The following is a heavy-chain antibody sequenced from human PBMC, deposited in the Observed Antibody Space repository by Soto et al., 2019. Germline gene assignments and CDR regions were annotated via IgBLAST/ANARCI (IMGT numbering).Heavy chain of an antibody. J-gene: IGHJ4*02. CDR3: ARDPGLNVNTAGKFDY. CDR1: GYTFTSYG. Sequence: QVQLVQSGAEVKKPGASVKVSCKVSGYTFTSYGISWVRQAPGQGLEWMGWISAYNGNTNYAQRRQGRVTLTTDTSTSTAYRELRSLRSDDTAVYFCARDPGLNVNTAGKFDYWGQGTLVTVSA. CDR2: ISAYNGNT. D-gene: IGHD5-18*01. V-gene: IGHV1-18*01.